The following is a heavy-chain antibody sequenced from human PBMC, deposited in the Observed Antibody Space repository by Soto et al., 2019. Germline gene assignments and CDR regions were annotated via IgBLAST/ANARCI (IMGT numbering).Heavy chain of an antibody. V-gene: IGHV4-59*01. D-gene: IGHD3-16*02. J-gene: IGHJ4*02. CDR2: IYYSGST. CDR1: GGSISSYY. Sequence: SETLSLTCTVSGGSISSYYWSWIRQPPGKGLEWIGYIYYSGSTNYNPSLKSRVTISVDTSKNQFSLKLSSVTAADTAVYYCARLYVWGSYRYFDYWGQGTLVTVS. CDR3: ARLYVWGSYRYFDY.